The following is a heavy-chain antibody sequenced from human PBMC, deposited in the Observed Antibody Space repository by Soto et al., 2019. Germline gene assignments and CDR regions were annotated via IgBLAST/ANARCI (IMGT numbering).Heavy chain of an antibody. J-gene: IGHJ6*02. CDR2: IDPIDSKT. D-gene: IGHD6-13*01. Sequence: PGESLKISCKGSGYNFDTYWINWVRQTPGKGLEWMGRIDPIDSKTKYSPSLEGHITISVDKSISTTYLQWSSLKASDTAIYYCARRIAAASGYYYYAFDVWGQGTAVTV. CDR3: ARRIAAASGYYYYAFDV. V-gene: IGHV5-10-1*01. CDR1: GYNFDTYW.